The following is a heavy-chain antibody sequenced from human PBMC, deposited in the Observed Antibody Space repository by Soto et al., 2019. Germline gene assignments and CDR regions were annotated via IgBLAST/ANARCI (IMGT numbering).Heavy chain of an antibody. V-gene: IGHV1-18*04. D-gene: IGHD6-19*01. J-gene: IGHJ4*02. CDR1: GYTFSDYG. CDR2: ISVYKGNT. CDR3: AIDERYSGGWYKF. Sequence: QVQLVQSGTEVKKPGASVKVSCKASGYTFSDYGISWLRQAPGQGLEWMGWISVYKGNTHYAHKFQGRVSMTADTSTSIADMELRSLRSDDTAVYYCAIDERYSGGWYKFWGQGTLVTVSS.